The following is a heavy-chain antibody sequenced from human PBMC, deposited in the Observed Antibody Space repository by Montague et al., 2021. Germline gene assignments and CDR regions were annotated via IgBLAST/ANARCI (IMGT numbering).Heavy chain of an antibody. CDR1: RSLINSDYY. J-gene: IGHJ6*03. CDR3: ARERDRYYYMDI. V-gene: IGHV4-38-2*02. CDR2: VSHGGRT. Sequence: SETLSLTCTVSRSLINSDYYCGWIRPPPGKGLEWMGSVSHGGRTYYNPSLKSRVTLSVDTSNNHFSLKLSSVTAADTAMYYCARERDRYYYMDIWGKGTTITVSS.